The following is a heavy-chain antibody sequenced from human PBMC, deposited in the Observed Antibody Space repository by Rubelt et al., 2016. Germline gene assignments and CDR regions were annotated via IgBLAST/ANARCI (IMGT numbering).Heavy chain of an antibody. J-gene: IGHJ4*02. CDR2: IWYDGSNK. CDR3: ARGGSSWYSRGPFDY. CDR1: GFTFSSYG. Sequence: ESGGGVVQPGRSLRLSCAASGFTFSSYGMHWVRQAPGKGLEWVAVIWYDGSNKYYADSVKGRFTISRDNSKNTLYLQMNSLRAEDTAVYYCARGGSSWYSRGPFDYWGQGTLVTVSS. V-gene: IGHV3-33*01. D-gene: IGHD6-13*01.